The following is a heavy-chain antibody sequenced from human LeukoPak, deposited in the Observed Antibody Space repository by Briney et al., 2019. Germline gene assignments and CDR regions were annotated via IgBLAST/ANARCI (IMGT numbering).Heavy chain of an antibody. CDR2: ISAYNGNT. V-gene: IGHV1-18*01. J-gene: IGHJ4*02. D-gene: IGHD3-16*02. Sequence: GSSVKVSCKASGGTFRSYAISWVRRAPGQGLEWMGWISAYNGNTNYAQKLHGRVTMTTDTSTSTAYMELRSLRSDDTAVYYCARVAFGGVIANGNDYWGQGTLVTVSS. CDR3: ARVAFGGVIANGNDY. CDR1: GGTFRSYA.